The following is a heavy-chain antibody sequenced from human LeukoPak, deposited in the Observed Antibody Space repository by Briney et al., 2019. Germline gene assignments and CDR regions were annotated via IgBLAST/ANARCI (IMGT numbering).Heavy chain of an antibody. J-gene: IGHJ4*02. V-gene: IGHV3-30*03. CDR2: IRYDGSNK. CDR1: GFTFSRYG. CDR3: ARDGSDDSLGYYYDY. D-gene: IGHD3-22*01. Sequence: PGRSLRLSCAASGFTFSRYGMHWVRQAPGKGLEWVAVIRYDGSNKYADSVKGRFTISRDNAKNTLHLQMNSLRVEDTAVYYCARDGSDDSLGYYYDYWGQGTLVTASS.